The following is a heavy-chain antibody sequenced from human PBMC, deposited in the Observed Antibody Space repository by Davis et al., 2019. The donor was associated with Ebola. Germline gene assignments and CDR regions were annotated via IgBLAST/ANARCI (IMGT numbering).Heavy chain of an antibody. Sequence: SVKVSCKASGGTFNNFAISWVRQAPGQGLEWMGGTIPIFGAANYAQKFQGRVMITADKSTSTAYMELSSLRSDDTAVYYCARPRGSGSYPLYGMDVWGQGTTVTVSS. J-gene: IGHJ6*02. D-gene: IGHD3-10*01. V-gene: IGHV1-69*06. CDR1: GGTFNNFA. CDR3: ARPRGSGSYPLYGMDV. CDR2: TIPIFGAA.